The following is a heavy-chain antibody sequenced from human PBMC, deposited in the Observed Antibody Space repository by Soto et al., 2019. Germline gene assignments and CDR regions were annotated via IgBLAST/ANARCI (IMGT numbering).Heavy chain of an antibody. CDR1: GYTFSNYG. Sequence: VASVKVSCKTSGYTFSNYGITWVRQAPGQPLEWLGWISLYSDGTNYAQKFQGRVSMTTDTSTTTAYMELRSLRSDDTAVYYCARVVPGAEAWFGPSGQGTLVTVSS. J-gene: IGHJ5*02. CDR3: ARVVPGAEAWFGP. D-gene: IGHD2-2*01. V-gene: IGHV1-18*01. CDR2: ISLYSDGT.